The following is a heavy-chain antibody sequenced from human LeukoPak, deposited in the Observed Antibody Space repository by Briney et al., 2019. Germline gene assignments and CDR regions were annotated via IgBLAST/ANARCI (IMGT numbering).Heavy chain of an antibody. V-gene: IGHV3-30*02. CDR2: IRYDGSNK. CDR3: AKDPYCSSTSCYAVYFDY. D-gene: IGHD2-2*01. J-gene: IGHJ4*02. CDR1: GFTFSSYG. Sequence: GGSLRLSCAAPGFTFSSYGMHWVRQAPGKGLEWVAFIRYDGSNKYYADSVKGRFTNSRDNSKNTLYLQMNSLRAEDTAVYYCAKDPYCSSTSCYAVYFDYWGQGTLVTVSS.